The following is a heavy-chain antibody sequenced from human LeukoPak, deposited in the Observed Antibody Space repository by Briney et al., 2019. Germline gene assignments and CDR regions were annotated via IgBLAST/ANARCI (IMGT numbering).Heavy chain of an antibody. CDR3: ARDGARAAAGRGVFDY. CDR1: GGSISSYY. V-gene: IGHV4-59*01. D-gene: IGHD6-13*01. J-gene: IGHJ4*02. CDR2: IYYRGST. Sequence: PSETLSLTCTVSGGSISSYYWSWIRQPPGKGLEWIGYIYYRGSTNYNPSLKSRVPISVETSKTQFSLKLSSVTAADTAVYYCARDGARAAAGRGVFDYWGQGTLVTVSS.